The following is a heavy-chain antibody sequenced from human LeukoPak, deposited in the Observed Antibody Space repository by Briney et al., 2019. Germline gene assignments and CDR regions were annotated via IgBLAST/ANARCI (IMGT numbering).Heavy chain of an antibody. V-gene: IGHV1-18*01. CDR3: ARDRSNYYDSSGYPSVY. Sequence: ASVKVSXKASGYTFTSYGISWVRQAPGQGLEWMGWISAYNGNTNYAQKLQGRVTMTTDTSTSTAYVELRSLRSDDTAVYYCARDRSNYYDSSGYPSVYWGQGTLVTVSS. D-gene: IGHD3-22*01. CDR1: GYTFTSYG. J-gene: IGHJ4*02. CDR2: ISAYNGNT.